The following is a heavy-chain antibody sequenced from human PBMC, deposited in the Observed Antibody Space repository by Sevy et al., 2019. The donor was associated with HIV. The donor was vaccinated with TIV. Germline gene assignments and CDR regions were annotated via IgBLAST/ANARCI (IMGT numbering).Heavy chain of an antibody. J-gene: IGHJ5*02. CDR1: GFTFSSYA. CDR3: AKDLERILSIVVVPAAAFDP. Sequence: GGSLRLSCAASGFTFSSYAMSWVRQAPGKGLEWVSAISGSGGSTYYVDSVKGRFTISRDNSKNTLYLQMNSLRAEDTAVYYCAKDLERILSIVVVPAAAFDPWGQGTLVTVSS. CDR2: ISGSGGST. D-gene: IGHD2-2*01. V-gene: IGHV3-23*01.